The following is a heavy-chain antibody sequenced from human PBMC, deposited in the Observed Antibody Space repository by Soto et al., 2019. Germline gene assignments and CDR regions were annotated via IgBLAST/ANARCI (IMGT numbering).Heavy chain of an antibody. J-gene: IGHJ3*02. D-gene: IGHD6-6*01. V-gene: IGHV1-2*04. Sequence: ASVKVSCKASGYTFTGYYMHWVRQAPGQGLEWMGWINPNSGGTNYAQKFQGWVTMTRDTSISTAYMELSRLRSDDTAVYYCAVLAVGYSSSPAGGVFDAFDIWGQGTMVTVSS. CDR1: GYTFTGYY. CDR3: AVLAVGYSSSPAGGVFDAFDI. CDR2: INPNSGGT.